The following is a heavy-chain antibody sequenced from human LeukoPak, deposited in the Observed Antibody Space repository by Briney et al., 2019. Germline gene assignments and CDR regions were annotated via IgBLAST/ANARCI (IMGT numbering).Heavy chain of an antibody. Sequence: GGSLRLSCEASGFTFSTYWMSWVRQAPGKGLEWVANVNPDGSEKSYVESVKGRFTISRDKAKNSLYLQMNSLRAEDTALYYCARDGGSSGSYPYWGQGILVTVSS. CDR1: GFTFSTYW. CDR3: ARDGGSSGSYPY. J-gene: IGHJ4*02. D-gene: IGHD1-26*01. CDR2: VNPDGSEK. V-gene: IGHV3-7*01.